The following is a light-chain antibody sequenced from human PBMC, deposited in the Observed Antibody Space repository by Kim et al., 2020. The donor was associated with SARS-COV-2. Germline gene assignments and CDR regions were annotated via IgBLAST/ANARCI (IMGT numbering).Light chain of an antibody. CDR1: AVPKQY. J-gene: IGLJ2*01. V-gene: IGLV3-25*03. CDR3: QSADSSGTYVV. Sequence: SSELTQPPSVSVSPGQTARITCSADAVPKQYAYWYQQKPGQAPVLVIYKDSERPSGIPERFSGSSSGTTVTLTSSGVQAEDEADYYCQSADSSGTYVVFGGGTQLTVL. CDR2: KDS.